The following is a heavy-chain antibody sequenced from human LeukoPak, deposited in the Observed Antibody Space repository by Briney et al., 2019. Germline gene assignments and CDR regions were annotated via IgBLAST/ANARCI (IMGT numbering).Heavy chain of an antibody. CDR3: ARRGSGASLEYYFDL. CDR1: GGSISSYY. Sequence: SSETLPLTCTVSGGSISSYYWSWVREPPGKGLEYIGYIYYSGNTNSNPSLNSRVTISVDTSKNQFSLKLSSVTAADTAVYYCARRGSGASLEYYFDLWGRGTLVTVSP. D-gene: IGHD1-14*01. J-gene: IGHJ2*01. V-gene: IGHV4-59*08. CDR2: IYYSGNT.